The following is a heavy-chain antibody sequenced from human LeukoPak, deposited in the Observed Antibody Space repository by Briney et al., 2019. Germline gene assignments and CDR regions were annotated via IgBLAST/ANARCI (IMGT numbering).Heavy chain of an antibody. CDR3: ARRDGGAAFDI. CDR1: GGSISSYY. CDR2: VYSSGST. Sequence: KASETLSLTCTVSGGSISSYYWSWIRQPPGKGLEWIGYVYSSGSTNYNPSVKSRVTISVDTSKNQFSLKLTSVTAADTAVYYCARRDGGAAFDIWGQGTMVTVSS. D-gene: IGHD4-23*01. V-gene: IGHV4-59*08. J-gene: IGHJ3*02.